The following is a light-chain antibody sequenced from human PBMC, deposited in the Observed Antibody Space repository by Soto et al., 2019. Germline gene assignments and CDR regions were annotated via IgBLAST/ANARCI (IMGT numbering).Light chain of an antibody. Sequence: QSALTQPRSVSGSPGQSVTISCTGTSSDVGGYSYVSWFQQHPGKAPKLMIYDVSKRPSGVPDRFSGSKSGNTGSLPISGLKAEDEADYYCCSFAGSYTLYVFGTGTKLTVL. V-gene: IGLV2-11*01. CDR3: CSFAGSYTLYV. J-gene: IGLJ1*01. CDR1: SSDVGGYSY. CDR2: DVS.